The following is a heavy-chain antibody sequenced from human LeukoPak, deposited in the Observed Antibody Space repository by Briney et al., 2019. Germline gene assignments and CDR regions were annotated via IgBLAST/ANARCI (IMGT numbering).Heavy chain of an antibody. D-gene: IGHD2-21*01. J-gene: IGHJ4*02. Sequence: ASVKLSCKASGYTLTDYDINWVRQAPGQGLEWMGWINPNSDYTFYAQKLQGRVTLTRDTSISTVYMELTTLTSDDTALYYCAVAPGDYWGEGPLVSVSA. CDR1: GYTLTDYD. V-gene: IGHV1-2*02. CDR3: AVAPGDY. CDR2: INPNSDYT.